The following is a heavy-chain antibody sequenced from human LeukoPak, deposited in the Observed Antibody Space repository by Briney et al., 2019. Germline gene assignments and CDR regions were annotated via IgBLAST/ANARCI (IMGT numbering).Heavy chain of an antibody. CDR3: ARPSYGDPRRGAFDI. J-gene: IGHJ3*02. V-gene: IGHV4-39*07. D-gene: IGHD4-17*01. Sequence: SETLSLTCTVSGGSISSSYSYWGWIRQPPGKGLEWIGNIYYSGSTYYNPSLKSRVTISVDTSKNQFSLKLSSVTAADTAVYYCARPSYGDPRRGAFDIWGQGTMVTVSS. CDR1: GGSISSSYSY. CDR2: IYYSGST.